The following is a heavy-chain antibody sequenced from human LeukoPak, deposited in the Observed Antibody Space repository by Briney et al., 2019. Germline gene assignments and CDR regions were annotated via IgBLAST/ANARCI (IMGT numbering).Heavy chain of an antibody. CDR2: ISYDETNK. CDR1: GFTFSNYD. V-gene: IGHV3-30*04. Sequence: GGSLRLSCAASGFTFSNYDMYWVRQAPGKGLEWVAVISYDETNKYYADSAQGRFTISRDKSKHTLYLQMNSLRPEDTAVYYCARDGDLEGYFAHWGQGTLVTVSS. D-gene: IGHD4-17*01. J-gene: IGHJ4*02. CDR3: ARDGDLEGYFAH.